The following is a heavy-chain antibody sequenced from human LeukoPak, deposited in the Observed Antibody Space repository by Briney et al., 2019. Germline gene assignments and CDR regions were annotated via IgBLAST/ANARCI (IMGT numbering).Heavy chain of an antibody. D-gene: IGHD2-15*01. V-gene: IGHV4-38-2*01. CDR3: ARVVVAAWSWFDP. J-gene: IGHJ5*02. Sequence: SETLSLTCAVSGYSISSGYYRGWIRQPPGKGLEWIGSIYHSGSTHYNPSLKSRVTISVDTSKNQFSLKLSSVTAADTAVYYCARVVVAAWSWFDPWAREPWSPSPQ. CDR1: GYSISSGYY. CDR2: IYHSGST.